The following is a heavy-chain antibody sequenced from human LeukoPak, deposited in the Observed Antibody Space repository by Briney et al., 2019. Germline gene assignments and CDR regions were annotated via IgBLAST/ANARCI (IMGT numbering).Heavy chain of an antibody. CDR2: IIPIFGTA. J-gene: IGHJ4*02. D-gene: IGHD3-22*01. V-gene: IGHV1-69*05. CDR1: GGTFSSYA. Sequence: ASVKVSCKASGGTFSSYAISWVRQAPGQGLEWMGRIIPIFGTANYAQKFQGRVTITTDESTSTAYMVLSSLRSEDTAVYYCARQRLAYYYDSSGYPFDYWGQGTLVTVSS. CDR3: ARQRLAYYYDSSGYPFDY.